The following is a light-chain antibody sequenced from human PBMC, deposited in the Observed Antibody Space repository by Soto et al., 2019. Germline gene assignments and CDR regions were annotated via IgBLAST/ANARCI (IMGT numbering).Light chain of an antibody. V-gene: IGLV4-69*01. CDR1: SGHSSYA. CDR2: IKSDGSL. CDR3: QTWDTGIGV. Sequence: QLVLTQSPSASASLGASVKLTCTLSSGHSSYAIAWHQQHPEKGPRYLMKIKSDGSLSKGDGIPDRFSGSSSGAERYLTISSLQSEDEADYSCQTWDTGIGVFGGGPQLTGL. J-gene: IGLJ7*01.